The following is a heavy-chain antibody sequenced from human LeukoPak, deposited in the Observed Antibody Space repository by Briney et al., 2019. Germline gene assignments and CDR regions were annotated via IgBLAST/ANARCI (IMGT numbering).Heavy chain of an antibody. CDR3: ARRPYCSGGSCNHFDY. J-gene: IGHJ4*02. CDR2: IYPVDSDT. D-gene: IGHD2-15*01. CDR1: GYIFTTYW. V-gene: IGHV5-51*01. Sequence: GESLKISCKGSGYIFTTYWIGWVRQMPGKGLEWMGIIYPVDSDTRYSPSFQGQVTISVDESISTAYLQWSSLAASDTAMYYCARRPYCSGGSCNHFDYWGQGTVVTVSS.